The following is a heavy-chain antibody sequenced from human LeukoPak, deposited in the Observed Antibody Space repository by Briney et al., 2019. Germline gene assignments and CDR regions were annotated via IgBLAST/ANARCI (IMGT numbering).Heavy chain of an antibody. J-gene: IGHJ6*03. D-gene: IGHD2-21*01. CDR2: ISSSGSTI. V-gene: IGHV3-11*01. CDR3: AKIKKMWSDYYIDV. CDR1: GFTFSDYY. Sequence: PGGSLRLSCAASGFTFSDYYMSWIRQAPGKGLEWVSYISSSGSTIYYADSVKGRFTISRDNSKNTVYVHMNSLRAEDTAVYYCAKIKKMWSDYYIDVWGKGTTVTVSS.